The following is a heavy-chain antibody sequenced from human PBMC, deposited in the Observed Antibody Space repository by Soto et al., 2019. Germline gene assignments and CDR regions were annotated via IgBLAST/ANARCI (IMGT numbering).Heavy chain of an antibody. D-gene: IGHD2-15*01. CDR1: GGSISSSNW. CDR3: ARVYCSGGSCYSDWFDP. V-gene: IGHV4-4*02. Sequence: QGQLQESGPGLVKPSGTLSLTCAVSGGSISSSNWWRWVRQPPGKGLEGIGEIYHSGSTNYNPSLKSRVTISVDKSKNQFSLKLSSVTAADTAVYYCARVYCSGGSCYSDWFDPWGQGTLVTVSS. J-gene: IGHJ5*02. CDR2: IYHSGST.